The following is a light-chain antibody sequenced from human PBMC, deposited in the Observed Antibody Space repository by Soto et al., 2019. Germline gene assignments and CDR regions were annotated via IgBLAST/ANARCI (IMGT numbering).Light chain of an antibody. Sequence: QSALTQPASVSGSPGQSITISCTGTSSDVGSYNLVSWYQRHPGKAPKLMIYEGTKRPSGVSNRFSGSKSGNTASLTISGLQAEDEADYYCCSFAGSSTLVFGGGTKPPS. J-gene: IGLJ2*01. CDR3: CSFAGSSTLV. V-gene: IGLV2-23*01. CDR2: EGT. CDR1: SSDVGSYNL.